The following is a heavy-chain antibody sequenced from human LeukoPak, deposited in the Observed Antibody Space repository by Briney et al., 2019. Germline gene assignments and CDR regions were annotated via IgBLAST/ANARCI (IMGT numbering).Heavy chain of an antibody. CDR2: ISGSGGST. Sequence: GGSLRLSCAASGFTFSSYAMTWVRQAPGKGLGWVSGISGSGGSTFYADSVKGRFTISRDNSKSTLYLQMNSLRAEDTAVYYCAKVTSSYYYGMDVWGQGTTVTVSS. CDR3: AKVTSSYYYGMDV. J-gene: IGHJ6*02. CDR1: GFTFSSYA. V-gene: IGHV3-23*01. D-gene: IGHD6-6*01.